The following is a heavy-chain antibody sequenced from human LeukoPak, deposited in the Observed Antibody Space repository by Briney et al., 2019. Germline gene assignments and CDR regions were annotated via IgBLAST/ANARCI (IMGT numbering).Heavy chain of an antibody. CDR3: ARAPPNDYDSSGYYSSFDY. CDR1: GFTFSSYS. J-gene: IGHJ4*02. V-gene: IGHV3-21*04. D-gene: IGHD3-22*01. CDR2: SSSSSSYI. Sequence: PGGSLRLSCAASGFTFSSYSMNWVRQAPGKGLEWVSSSSSSSSYIYYADSVKGRFTISRDTSKNTLYLQINSLRAEDTAVYYCARAPPNDYDSSGYYSSFDYWGQGTLVTVSS.